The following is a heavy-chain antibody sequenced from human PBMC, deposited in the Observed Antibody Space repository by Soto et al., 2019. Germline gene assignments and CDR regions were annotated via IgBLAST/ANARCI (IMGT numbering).Heavy chain of an antibody. CDR2: LSPSGDNT. V-gene: IGHV3-23*01. J-gene: IGHJ4*02. D-gene: IGHD1-1*01. Sequence: PGGSLRLSCAASGFTFSIYAMNWVRQAPGKGLEWVSALSPSGDNTYYADSVRGRFTISRDHSKNTLYLQMDSLRAEDTAVYYCAKAGTHSYFDYWGQGTLVTVSS. CDR1: GFTFSIYA. CDR3: AKAGTHSYFDY.